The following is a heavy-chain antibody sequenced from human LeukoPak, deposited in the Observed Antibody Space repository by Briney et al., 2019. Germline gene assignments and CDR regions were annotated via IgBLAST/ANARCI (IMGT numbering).Heavy chain of an antibody. D-gene: IGHD5-12*01. Sequence: TSETLSLTCAVYGGSFSGYYWSWIRQPPGKGLEWIGEINHSGSTNYNPSLKSRVTISVDTSKNQFSLKLSSVTAADTAVYYCARVRDGSGYDLDFDPWGQGTLVTVSS. V-gene: IGHV4-34*01. CDR3: ARVRDGSGYDLDFDP. CDR2: INHSGST. J-gene: IGHJ5*02. CDR1: GGSFSGYY.